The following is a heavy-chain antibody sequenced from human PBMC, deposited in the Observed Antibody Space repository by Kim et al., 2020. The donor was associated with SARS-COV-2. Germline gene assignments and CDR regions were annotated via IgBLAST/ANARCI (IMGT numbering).Heavy chain of an antibody. CDR2: ISSSSSYT. D-gene: IGHD3-10*01. CDR1: GFTFSDYY. CDR3: ARDGQTGELEDAFDI. V-gene: IGHV3-11*06. J-gene: IGHJ3*02. Sequence: GGSLRLSCAASGFTFSDYYMSWIRQAPGKGLEWVSYISSSSSYTNYADSVKGRFTISRDNAKNSLYLQMNSLRAEDTAVYYCARDGQTGELEDAFDIWGQGTMDTVSS.